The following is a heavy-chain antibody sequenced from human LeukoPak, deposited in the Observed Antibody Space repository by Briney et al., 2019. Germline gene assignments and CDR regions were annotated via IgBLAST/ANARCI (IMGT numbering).Heavy chain of an antibody. CDR3: AREEYSPGHYSSDY. Sequence: PSETLSLTCSVSGGSTSTSRYHWGWIRQPPGKGLEWIGSIYYSGTTYYNPSLKSRVSMSVDTSKNQFSLKLNSVTAADTAVYYCAREEYSPGHYSSDYWGQGTLVTVSS. CDR1: GGSTSTSRYH. V-gene: IGHV4-39*07. D-gene: IGHD5-18*01. J-gene: IGHJ4*02. CDR2: IYYSGTT.